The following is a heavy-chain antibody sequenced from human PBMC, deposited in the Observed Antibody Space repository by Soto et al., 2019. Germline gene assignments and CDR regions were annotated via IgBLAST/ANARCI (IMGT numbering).Heavy chain of an antibody. J-gene: IGHJ4*02. CDR1: GYTFTSYD. CDR3: ARPAWVRGVIIKGVYYFDY. V-gene: IGHV1-8*01. D-gene: IGHD3-10*01. Sequence: ASVKVSCKASGYTFTSYDINWVRQATGQGLEWMGWMNPNSGNTGYAQKFQGRVTMTRNTSISTAYMELSSLRSEDTAVYYCARPAWVRGVIIKGVYYFDYWGQGTLVTVS. CDR2: MNPNSGNT.